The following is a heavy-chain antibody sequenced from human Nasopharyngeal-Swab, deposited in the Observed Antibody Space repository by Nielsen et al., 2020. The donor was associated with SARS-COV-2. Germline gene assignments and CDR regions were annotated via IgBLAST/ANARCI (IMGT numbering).Heavy chain of an antibody. CDR3: ARHGGAPTVPTPRY. Sequence: VRQMPLKCLACLFLLAPRASSPTYRPSFPGHVTISADKSISTAYLQWSSLKASDTAMYYCARHGGAPTVPTPRYWGQGTLVTVSS. V-gene: IGHV5-10-1*01. D-gene: IGHD4-17*01. CDR2: LAPRASSP. J-gene: IGHJ4*02.